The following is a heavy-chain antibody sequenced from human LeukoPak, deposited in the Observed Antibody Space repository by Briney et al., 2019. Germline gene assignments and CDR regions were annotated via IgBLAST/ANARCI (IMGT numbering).Heavy chain of an antibody. D-gene: IGHD1-1*01. V-gene: IGHV4-59*01. CDR3: ARHGTTGTNLNWFDP. CDR1: GGSISSYY. Sequence: PSETLSLTCTVSGGSISSYYWSWIRQPPGKGLEWIGYIYYSGSTNYNPSLKSRVTILIDTSKSQFSLKVSSVTAADTAVYYCARHGTTGTNLNWFDPWGQGTLVAVSS. J-gene: IGHJ5*02. CDR2: IYYSGST.